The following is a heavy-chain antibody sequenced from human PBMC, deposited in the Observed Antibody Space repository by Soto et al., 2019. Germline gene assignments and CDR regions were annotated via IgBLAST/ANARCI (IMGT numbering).Heavy chain of an antibody. D-gene: IGHD3-10*01. Sequence: SVKVSCKASGGTFSSYAISWVRQAPGQGLEWMGGIIPIFGTANYAQKFQGRVTISADTSKNHFSLRLSSVTAADTAVYYCARRGSGHTFDYWGQGTLVTVSS. J-gene: IGHJ4*02. V-gene: IGHV1-69*06. CDR3: ARRGSGHTFDY. CDR1: GGTFSSYA. CDR2: IIPIFGTA.